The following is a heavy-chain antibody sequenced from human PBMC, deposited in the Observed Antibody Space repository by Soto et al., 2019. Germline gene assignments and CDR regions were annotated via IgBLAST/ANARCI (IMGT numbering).Heavy chain of an antibody. V-gene: IGHV3-7*03. CDR3: ARGESSSPRNYYYGMDV. D-gene: IGHD6-13*01. CDR1: GFTFSSYW. J-gene: IGHJ6*02. Sequence: GGSLRLSCAASGFTFSSYWMSWVRQAAGKGLEWVTNIKQDGSEKYYVDSVKGRFTISRDNAKNSLYLQMNSLRAGDTAVYYRARGESSSPRNYYYGMDVWCQGTTVTVSS. CDR2: IKQDGSEK.